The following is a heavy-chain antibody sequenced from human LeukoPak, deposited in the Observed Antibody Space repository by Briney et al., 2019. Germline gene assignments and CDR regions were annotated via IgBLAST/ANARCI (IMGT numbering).Heavy chain of an antibody. D-gene: IGHD3-10*01. Sequence: PSETLSLTCVVYGGSFSGYYWSWIRQPPGKGLEWIGEINHSGSTNYNPSLKSRVTISVDTSKNQFSLKLSSVTAADTAVYYCARRRGVPLSYLDYWGQGTLVTVSS. V-gene: IGHV4-34*01. CDR2: INHSGST. J-gene: IGHJ4*02. CDR1: GGSFSGYY. CDR3: ARRRGVPLSYLDY.